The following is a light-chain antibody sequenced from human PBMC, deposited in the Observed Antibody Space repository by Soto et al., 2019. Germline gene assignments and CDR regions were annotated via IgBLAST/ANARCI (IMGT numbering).Light chain of an antibody. Sequence: EIVLTQSPATLSLSPGERATLSCRASQSVRSERLAWYQQKRGQAPTLLIFDASSRASGTPERFSGSGSGTDFTLTISRLEPEDFAVYYCKQYHNWPPITFGQGTRLEIK. V-gene: IGKV3D-20*02. CDR2: DAS. CDR3: KQYHNWPPIT. J-gene: IGKJ5*01. CDR1: QSVRSER.